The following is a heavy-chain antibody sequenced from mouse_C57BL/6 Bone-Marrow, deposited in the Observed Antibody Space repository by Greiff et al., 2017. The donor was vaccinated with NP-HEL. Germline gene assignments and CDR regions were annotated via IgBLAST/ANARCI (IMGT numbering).Heavy chain of an antibody. D-gene: IGHD1-1*01. Sequence: QVQLQQSGPGLVQPSQSLSITCTVSGFSLTSYGVHWVRPSPGKGLEWLGVIWSGGSTDYNAAFISRLSISKDNSKSHVFFKMNSLQADDTAIYYCARNGYYGSSPLYAMDYWGQGTSVTVSS. CDR2: IWSGGST. CDR1: GFSLTSYG. J-gene: IGHJ4*01. CDR3: ARNGYYGSSPLYAMDY. V-gene: IGHV2-2*01.